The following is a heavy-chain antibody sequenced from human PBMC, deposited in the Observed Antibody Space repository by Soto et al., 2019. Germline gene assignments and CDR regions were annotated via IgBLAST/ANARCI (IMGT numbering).Heavy chain of an antibody. CDR1: DYTFTSYG. V-gene: IGHV1-18*01. J-gene: IGHJ6*02. CDR2: ISAFKGNT. D-gene: IGHD3-10*01. Sequence: QVQLVQSGAEVKKPGALVKVSCKASDYTFTSYGITWVRQAPGQGLEWLGWISAFKGNTIYAQKVQGRVTMTTDTXXRXAXXELRSLRSDDTAVYYCAREGTTIRKYDYHYYGMDVWGQGTTVTVSS. CDR3: AREGTTIRKYDYHYYGMDV.